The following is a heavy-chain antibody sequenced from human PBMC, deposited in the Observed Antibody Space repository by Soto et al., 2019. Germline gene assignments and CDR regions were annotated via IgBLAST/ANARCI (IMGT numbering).Heavy chain of an antibody. CDR3: ARDFGGTAMVTGYYYYGMDV. V-gene: IGHV4-30-4*01. CDR2: IYYSGST. CDR1: GGSISSGDYY. D-gene: IGHD5-18*01. J-gene: IGHJ6*02. Sequence: LSLTCTVSGGSISSGDYYWSWIRQPPGKGLEWIGYIYYSGSTYYNPSLKSRVTISVDTSKNQFSLKLSSVTAADTAVYYCARDFGGTAMVTGYYYYGMDVWGQGPSVTVSS.